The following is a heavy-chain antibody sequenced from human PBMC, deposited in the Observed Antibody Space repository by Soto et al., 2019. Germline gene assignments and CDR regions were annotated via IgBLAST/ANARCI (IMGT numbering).Heavy chain of an antibody. J-gene: IGHJ5*02. Sequence: QGLEWMGGIIPIFGTANYAQKFQGRVTITADESTSTAYMELSSLRSEDTAVYYCARRERAAGTDWWFDPWGQGTLVTVSS. D-gene: IGHD6-13*01. V-gene: IGHV1-69*01. CDR2: IIPIFGTA. CDR3: ARRERAAGTDWWFDP.